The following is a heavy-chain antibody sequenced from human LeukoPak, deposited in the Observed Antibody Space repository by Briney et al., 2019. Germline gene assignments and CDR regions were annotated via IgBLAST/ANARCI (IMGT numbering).Heavy chain of an antibody. D-gene: IGHD3-22*01. CDR2: MNPNSGNT. Sequence: ASVKVSCKACGYTFTSYDINWVRQATGQGLEWMGWMNPNSGNTGYAQKFQGRVTITRNTSISTAYMELSSLRSEDTAVYYCARGPSHDSSGYYYYYYMDVWGKGTTVTVSS. V-gene: IGHV1-8*03. J-gene: IGHJ6*03. CDR3: ARGPSHDSSGYYYYYYMDV. CDR1: GYTFTSYD.